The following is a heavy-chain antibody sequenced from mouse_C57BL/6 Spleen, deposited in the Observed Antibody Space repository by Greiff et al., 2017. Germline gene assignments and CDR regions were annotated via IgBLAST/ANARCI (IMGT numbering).Heavy chain of an antibody. V-gene: IGHV1-26*01. Sequence: EVQLQQSGPELVKPGASVKISCKASGYKFTDYYMNWVKQSHGKSLEWIGDINPTNGGTSYNQKFKGKATLTVDKSSSTAYMELRSLTSEDSAIYYFARRWYGYWYARDYWGQGTSVTFAS. J-gene: IGHJ4*01. CDR2: INPTNGGT. CDR1: GYKFTDYY. D-gene: IGHD1-1*02. CDR3: ARRWYGYWYARDY.